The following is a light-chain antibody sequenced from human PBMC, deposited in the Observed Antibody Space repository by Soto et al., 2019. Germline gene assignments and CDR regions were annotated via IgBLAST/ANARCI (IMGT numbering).Light chain of an antibody. V-gene: IGKV1-5*03. Sequence: DIQMTQSLSTRSASVGDRVTITCRASQSISSWLAWYQQRPGKAPKLLIYKASSLESGVPSRFSGSGSGTEFTLTISSLQPDDSATYYCQQYDNGWTFGQGTKVEI. CDR2: KAS. CDR1: QSISSW. CDR3: QQYDNGWT. J-gene: IGKJ1*01.